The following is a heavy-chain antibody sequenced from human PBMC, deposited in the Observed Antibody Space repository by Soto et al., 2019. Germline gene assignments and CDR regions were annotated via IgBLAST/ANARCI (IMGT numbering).Heavy chain of an antibody. CDR3: ARLPYTTYCSGGSCYYYYYGMDV. D-gene: IGHD2-15*01. V-gene: IGHV3-11*01. CDR1: GFTFSDYY. J-gene: IGHJ6*02. CDR2: ISSSGITI. Sequence: GVSLSLSCSASGFTFSDYYMSWIRQAQGKGLEWVSYISSSGITIYYADSVKGRFTISRDNAKNSLYLQMNSLRAEDTAVYYCARLPYTTYCSGGSCYYYYYGMDVWGQGTTVTVSS.